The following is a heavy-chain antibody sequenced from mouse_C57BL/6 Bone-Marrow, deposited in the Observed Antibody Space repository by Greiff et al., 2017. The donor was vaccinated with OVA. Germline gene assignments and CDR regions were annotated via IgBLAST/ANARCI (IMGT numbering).Heavy chain of an antibody. D-gene: IGHD4-1*01. J-gene: IGHJ2*01. V-gene: IGHV1-9*01. Sequence: QVQLQQSGAELMKPGASVKLSCKATGYTFTGYWIEWVKQRPGHGLEWIGEILPGRGSTNYNVKFKGKATFTADTSSNTAYMQLSSLTTDDSAIYYCARSFNWDYFDYWGQGTTLTVSS. CDR1: GYTFTGYW. CDR3: ARSFNWDYFDY. CDR2: ILPGRGST.